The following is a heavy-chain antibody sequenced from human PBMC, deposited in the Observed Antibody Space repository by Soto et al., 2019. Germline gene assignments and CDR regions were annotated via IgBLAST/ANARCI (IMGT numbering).Heavy chain of an antibody. CDR3: ARGSWDDVSGHYYMDV. D-gene: IGHD1-1*01. Sequence: SQTLSRTGDISGDSVSSNSAGWNWIRQTPSRGLEWLGRTYYKSKWYYTYAASVKSRITVSPDTSKNQFSLQLTSVTPEDTAVYYCARGSWDDVSGHYYMDVWDKGTTVTVSS. CDR2: TYYKSKWYY. J-gene: IGHJ6*03. CDR1: GDSVSSNSAG. V-gene: IGHV6-1*01.